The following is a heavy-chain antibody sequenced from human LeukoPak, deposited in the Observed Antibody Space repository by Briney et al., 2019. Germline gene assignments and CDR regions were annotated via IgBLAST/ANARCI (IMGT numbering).Heavy chain of an antibody. CDR2: INHSGST. V-gene: IGHV4-34*01. Sequence: SETLSLTCAVYGGSFSGYYWSWVRQPPGKGLEWIGEINHSGSTNYNPSLKSRVTISVDTSKNQFSLKLSSVTAADTAVYYCARLGSPRLRYFDFGVRGIWFDPWGQGTLVTVSS. D-gene: IGHD3-9*01. CDR1: GGSFSGYY. CDR3: ARLGSPRLRYFDFGVRGIWFDP. J-gene: IGHJ5*02.